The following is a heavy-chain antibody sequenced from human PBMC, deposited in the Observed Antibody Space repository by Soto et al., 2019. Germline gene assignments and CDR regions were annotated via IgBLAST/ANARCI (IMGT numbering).Heavy chain of an antibody. J-gene: IGHJ4*02. CDR1: GFTFTSSA. CDR3: AADSAGATAIDY. CDR2: IVVGSGNT. D-gene: IGHD1-26*01. Sequence: ASVKVSCKASGFTFTSSAVQWVRQARGQRLEWIGWIVVGSGNTNYAQKFQERVTITRDMSTSTAYMELSSLRSEDTAVYYCAADSAGATAIDYWGQGTLVTVSS. V-gene: IGHV1-58*01.